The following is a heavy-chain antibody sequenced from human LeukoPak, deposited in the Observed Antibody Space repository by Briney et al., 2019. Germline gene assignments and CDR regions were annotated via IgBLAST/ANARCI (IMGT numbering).Heavy chain of an antibody. CDR2: ISSSSGTI. V-gene: IGHV3-48*02. J-gene: IGHJ5*02. CDR3: ARDEAYSGTYAVT. Sequence: GGSLRLSCAASGFTFSSYSMNWVRQASGKGLEWVSYISSSSGTIHYADSVKGRFTISRDNAKNLLFLQMDSLRDEDTAVYYCARDEAYSGTYAVTWGQGTLVTVSS. CDR1: GFTFSSYS. D-gene: IGHD1-26*01.